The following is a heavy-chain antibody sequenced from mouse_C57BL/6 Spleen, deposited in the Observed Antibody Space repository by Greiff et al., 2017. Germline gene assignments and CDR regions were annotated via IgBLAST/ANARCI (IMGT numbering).Heavy chain of an antibody. V-gene: IGHV1-74*01. CDR1: GYTFTSYW. Sequence: QVQLQQPGAELVKPGASVKVSCKASGYTFTSYWMHWVKQRPGQGLEWIGRIHPSDSDTNYNKKFKGKATLTVDKSSSTAYMQLSSLKSENSAVYCCAIAANWDMFYAMDYWGQGTSVTVSS. CDR3: AIAANWDMFYAMDY. CDR2: IHPSDSDT. D-gene: IGHD4-1*01. J-gene: IGHJ4*01.